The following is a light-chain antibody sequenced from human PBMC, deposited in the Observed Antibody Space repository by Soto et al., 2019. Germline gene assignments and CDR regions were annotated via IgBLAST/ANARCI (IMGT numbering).Light chain of an antibody. Sequence: PMSQSPWSRAAPFGGSGTRACRASQSVSSYLTWYQQKPGKAPKLLIYAASSLQSGVPSRFSGSVSGTDFTLTISSLQPEDFATYYCQQSYNTPRTFGQGTKVDIK. CDR1: QSVSSY. CDR3: QQSYNTPRT. J-gene: IGKJ1*01. CDR2: AAS. V-gene: IGKV1-39*01.